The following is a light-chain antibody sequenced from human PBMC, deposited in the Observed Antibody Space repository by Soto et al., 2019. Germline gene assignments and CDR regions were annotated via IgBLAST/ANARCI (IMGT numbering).Light chain of an antibody. CDR3: SSYLSTGAVG. V-gene: IGLV2-14*01. CDR2: EVS. Sequence: QSALTQPASVSGSPGQSITVSCTGTSSDVGGYNFVSWYQQHPGKAPKLLIYEVSNWPSGVSNRFSGSKSGNTASLAISGLQAEDEADYYCSSYLSTGAVGFGGGTKLTVL. J-gene: IGLJ2*01. CDR1: SSDVGGYNF.